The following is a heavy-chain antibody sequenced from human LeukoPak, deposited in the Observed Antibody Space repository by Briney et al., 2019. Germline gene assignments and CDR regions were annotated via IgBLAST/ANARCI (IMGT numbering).Heavy chain of an antibody. CDR1: GYTFTSYG. V-gene: IGHV1-18*01. CDR2: ISAYNGNT. J-gene: IGHJ4*02. Sequence: ASVKVSCKASGYTFTSYGISWVRQALGQGLEWMGWISAYNGNTNYAQKLQGRVTMTTDTSTSTAYMELRSLRSDDTAVYYCAGEGGRTTGTTLLLVYWGQGTLVTVSS. CDR3: AGEGGRTTGTTLLLVY. D-gene: IGHD1-1*01.